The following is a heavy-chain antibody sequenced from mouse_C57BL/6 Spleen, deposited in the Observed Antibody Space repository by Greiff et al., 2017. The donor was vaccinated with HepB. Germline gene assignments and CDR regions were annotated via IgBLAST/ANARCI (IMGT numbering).Heavy chain of an antibody. CDR2: IDPSDSYT. CDR3: ARGSADY. V-gene: IGHV1-50*01. D-gene: IGHD6-1*01. CDR1: GYTFTSYW. J-gene: IGHJ4*01. Sequence: QVQLQQSGAELVKPGASVKLSCKASGYTFTSYWMQWVKQRPGQGLEWIGEIDPSDSYTNYNQKFKGKATLTVDTSSITAYMQLSSLTSEDSAVYYCARGSADYWGQGTSVTVSS.